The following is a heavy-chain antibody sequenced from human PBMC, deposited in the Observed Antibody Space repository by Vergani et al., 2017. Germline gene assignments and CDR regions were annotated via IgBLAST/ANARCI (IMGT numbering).Heavy chain of an antibody. CDR3: ARDGTYYYGSGSFYLFDY. Sequence: QVQLVQSGPEVKRPGASVKVSCKTSGYTFFNYGVNWIRRAPGQGFEWLGWIRADTGDTKYSERLQDRVTLTTDSSTNTAYMELRSLKSYDTAVYYCARDGTYYYGSGSFYLFDYWGQGSLVTVSS. CDR1: GYTFFNYG. J-gene: IGHJ4*02. D-gene: IGHD3-10*01. V-gene: IGHV1-18*04. CDR2: IRADTGDT.